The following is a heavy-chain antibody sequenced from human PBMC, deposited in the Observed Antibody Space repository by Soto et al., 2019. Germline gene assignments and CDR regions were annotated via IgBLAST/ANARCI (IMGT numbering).Heavy chain of an antibody. CDR3: ARGDTTDCSNGVCSFFYNHDMDV. Sequence: ASVKVSCKASGYSFTDYDIHWVRQAPGQGLEWLGRINPKSGGTSTAQKFQGWVTMTTDTSISTASMELTRLTSDDTAIYYCARGDTTDCSNGVCSFFYNHDMDVWGQGTTVTVSS. CDR2: INPKSGGT. J-gene: IGHJ6*02. D-gene: IGHD2-8*01. CDR1: GYSFTDYD. V-gene: IGHV1-2*04.